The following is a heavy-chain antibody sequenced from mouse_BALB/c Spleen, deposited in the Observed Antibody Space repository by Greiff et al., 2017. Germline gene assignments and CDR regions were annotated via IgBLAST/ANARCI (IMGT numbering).Heavy chain of an antibody. V-gene: IGHV1S137*01. CDR2: ISTYYGDA. Sequence: VKLMESGAELVRPGVSVKISCKGSGYTFTDYAMHWVKQSHAKSLEWIGVISTYYGDASYNQKFKGKATMTVDKSSSTAYMELARLTSEDSAIYYCARDYGNYDRFAYWGQGTLVTVSA. J-gene: IGHJ3*01. D-gene: IGHD2-1*01. CDR1: GYTFTDYA. CDR3: ARDYGNYDRFAY.